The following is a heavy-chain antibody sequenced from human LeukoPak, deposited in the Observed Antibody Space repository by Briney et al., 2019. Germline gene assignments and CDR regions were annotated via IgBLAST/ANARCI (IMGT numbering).Heavy chain of an antibody. CDR1: GYTFTSYD. CDR3: ARDGDYDGY. Sequence: SVKVSCKASGYTFTSYDISWVRQAPGQGLEWMGRIIPILGIANYAQKFQGRVTITADKSTSTAYMELSSLRSEDTAVYYCARDGDYDGYWGQGTLVTVSS. V-gene: IGHV1-69*04. CDR2: IIPILGIA. D-gene: IGHD4-17*01. J-gene: IGHJ4*02.